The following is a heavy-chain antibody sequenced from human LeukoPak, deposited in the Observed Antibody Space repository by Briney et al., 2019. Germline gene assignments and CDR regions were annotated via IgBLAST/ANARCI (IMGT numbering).Heavy chain of an antibody. V-gene: IGHV4-59*08. D-gene: IGHD2-2*02. Sequence: SETLSLTCTVSGGSISSYYWSLIRQPPGKGLEWIGYIYYSGSTNYNPSLKSRVTISVDTSKNQFSLKLSSVTAADTAVYYCARRGYCSGTSCYIFDYWGQGTLVTVSS. CDR1: GGSISSYY. J-gene: IGHJ4*02. CDR3: ARRGYCSGTSCYIFDY. CDR2: IYYSGST.